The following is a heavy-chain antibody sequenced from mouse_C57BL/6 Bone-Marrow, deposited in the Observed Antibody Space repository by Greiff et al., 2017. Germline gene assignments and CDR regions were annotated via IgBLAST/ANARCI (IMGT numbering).Heavy chain of an antibody. CDR3: SSFDGNYFDF. J-gene: IGHJ2*01. Sequence: EVQLQQSGAELVRPGASVKLSCTASGFNIKDDYIHWVKQRPEQGLEWIGWIDPDIGDTEYASTFQGKATITSDTSSNTAYLQLSSLTSEDPAVYYCSSFDGNYFDFWGQGTTLTVAS. V-gene: IGHV14-4*01. CDR1: GFNIKDDY. D-gene: IGHD2-3*01. CDR2: IDPDIGDT.